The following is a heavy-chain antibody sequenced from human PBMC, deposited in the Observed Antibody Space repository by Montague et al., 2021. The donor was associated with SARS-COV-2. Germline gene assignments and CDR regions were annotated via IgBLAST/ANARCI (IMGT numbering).Heavy chain of an antibody. CDR1: GGSFSGYY. Sequence: SETLSLTCAVYGGSFSGYYWTWIRQSPRGGLEWIGEINHSGSTNYNPSLKSRVTISVDTSKNQFSLKLSSVTAAGTAVYYCACGEITTRGLIYYYGMDVWGQGTTVTVSS. V-gene: IGHV4-34*01. J-gene: IGHJ6*02. D-gene: IGHD4-11*01. CDR3: ACGEITTRGLIYYYGMDV. CDR2: INHSGST.